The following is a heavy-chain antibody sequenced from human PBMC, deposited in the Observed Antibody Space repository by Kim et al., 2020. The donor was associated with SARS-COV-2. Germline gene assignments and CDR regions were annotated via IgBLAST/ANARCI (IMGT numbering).Heavy chain of an antibody. V-gene: IGHV4-59*09. Sequence: TPSLKSRVTISVDTSKNQFSLKLSSVTAADTAVYYCARGSWAGQQLGNYFWGQGTLVTVSS. CDR3: ARGSWAGQQLGNYF. D-gene: IGHD6-13*01. J-gene: IGHJ4*02.